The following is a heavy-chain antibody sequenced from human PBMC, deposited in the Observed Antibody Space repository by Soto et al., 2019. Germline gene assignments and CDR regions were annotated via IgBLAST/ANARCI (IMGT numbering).Heavy chain of an antibody. Sequence: QVQLQQWGAGLLKPSETLSLTCAVYGGSFSGYYWSWIRQPPGKGLEWIGEINHSGSTNYNPSLKSRVTISVDTSKTQFSLKLSSVTAADTAVYYCARGPTYDFWSGYTDAFDIWGQGTMVTVSS. J-gene: IGHJ3*02. CDR1: GGSFSGYY. V-gene: IGHV4-34*01. D-gene: IGHD3-3*01. CDR3: ARGPTYDFWSGYTDAFDI. CDR2: INHSGST.